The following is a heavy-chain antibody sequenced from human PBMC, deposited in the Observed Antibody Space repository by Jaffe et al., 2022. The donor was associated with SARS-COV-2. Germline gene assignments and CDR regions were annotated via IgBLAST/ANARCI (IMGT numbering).Heavy chain of an antibody. CDR1: GFTFSSYA. V-gene: IGHV3-23*01. J-gene: IGHJ4*02. CDR3: AKSPRSTVVTPVDY. D-gene: IGHD2-21*02. CDR2: ISGSGTST. Sequence: EVQLLESGGGLVQPGGSLRLSCAASGFTFSSYAMSWVRQAPGKGLEWVSAISGSGTSTYYADSVKGRFTISRDNSKNTLYLQMNSLRAEDSAVYYCAKSPRSTVVTPVDYWGQGTLVTVSS.